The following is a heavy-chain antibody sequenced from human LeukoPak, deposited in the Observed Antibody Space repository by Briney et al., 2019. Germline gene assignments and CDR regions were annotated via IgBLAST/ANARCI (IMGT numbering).Heavy chain of an antibody. J-gene: IGHJ4*02. CDR1: GGSISPYY. V-gene: IGHV4-59*01. Sequence: SETLSLTCSVSGGSISPYYWSWIRQSPGKGLEWIGYIYYSGTTNYNPSLQSRVTISVATSKNQFSLKLSSVTAADTALYYCARDRASAGGFDYWGQGTLVTVSS. CDR2: IYYSGTT. CDR3: ARDRASAGGFDY. D-gene: IGHD2-15*01.